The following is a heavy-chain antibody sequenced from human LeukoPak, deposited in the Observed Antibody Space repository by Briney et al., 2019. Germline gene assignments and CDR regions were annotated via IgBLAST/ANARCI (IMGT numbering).Heavy chain of an antibody. J-gene: IGHJ5*02. D-gene: IGHD6-19*01. V-gene: IGHV3-74*01. CDR1: GFTFSGYW. CDR3: AKPISGGLAVTADWFDP. Sequence: PGGSLRLSCAASGFTFSGYWMHWVRQAPGKGLVWVSRINTDGSSTSYADSVKGRFTISRDNAKNTLYLQMNSLRAEDTAVYYCAKPISGGLAVTADWFDPWGQGTLVTVSS. CDR2: INTDGSST.